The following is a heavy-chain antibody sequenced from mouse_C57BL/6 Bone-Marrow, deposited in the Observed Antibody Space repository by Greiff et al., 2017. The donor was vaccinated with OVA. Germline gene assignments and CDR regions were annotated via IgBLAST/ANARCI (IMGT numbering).Heavy chain of an antibody. Sequence: EVQLVESGGGLVKPGGSLKLSCAASGFTFSSYAMSWVRQTPEKRLEWVATISDGGSYTYYPDNVQGRFTISRDNAKNNLYLQMSHLKSEDTAMYYCARPGTNYFDYWGQGTTLTVSS. CDR1: GFTFSSYA. V-gene: IGHV5-4*01. CDR2: ISDGGSYT. D-gene: IGHD4-1*01. J-gene: IGHJ2*01. CDR3: ARPGTNYFDY.